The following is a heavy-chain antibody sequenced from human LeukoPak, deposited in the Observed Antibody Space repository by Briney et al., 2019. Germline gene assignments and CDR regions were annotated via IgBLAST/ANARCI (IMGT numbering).Heavy chain of an antibody. Sequence: GESLKISCKGSGYSFTSYWIGWVRQMPGKGLEWMGIIYPGDSDTRYSPSFQGQVTISADKSINTAYLQWSSLKASDTAMYYCARPIVTSYCGGDCYSPDGFDIWGQGTMVTVSS. CDR1: GYSFTSYW. CDR3: ARPIVTSYCGGDCYSPDGFDI. CDR2: IYPGDSDT. D-gene: IGHD2-21*01. V-gene: IGHV5-51*01. J-gene: IGHJ3*02.